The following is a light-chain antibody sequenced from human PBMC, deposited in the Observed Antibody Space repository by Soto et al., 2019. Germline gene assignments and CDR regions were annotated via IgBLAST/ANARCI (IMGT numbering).Light chain of an antibody. CDR3: QQRSNWPAT. V-gene: IGKV3-11*01. J-gene: IGKJ1*01. CDR1: QSVTSNY. Sequence: ENVLTQSPGTLSLSPGERATLSCRASQSVTSNYLAWYQQKPGQAPRLLIYDASNRATGIPARFSGSGSGTDFTLTISSLEPEDFAVYYCQQRSNWPATFGQGTKVDIK. CDR2: DAS.